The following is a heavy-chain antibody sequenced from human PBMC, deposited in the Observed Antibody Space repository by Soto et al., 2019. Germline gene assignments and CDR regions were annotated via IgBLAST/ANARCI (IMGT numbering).Heavy chain of an antibody. CDR2: IIPIFGTA. CDR3: ARANSRYCSSTSCYSHLGYYYYYGMDV. V-gene: IGHV1-69*06. CDR1: GGTFSSYA. J-gene: IGHJ6*02. Sequence: SVKVSCKASGGTFSSYAISWVRQAPGQGLEWMGGIIPIFGTANYAQKFQGRVTITADKSTSTAYMELSSLRSEDTAVYYCARANSRYCSSTSCYSHLGYYYYYGMDVWGQGTTVTVSS. D-gene: IGHD2-2*01.